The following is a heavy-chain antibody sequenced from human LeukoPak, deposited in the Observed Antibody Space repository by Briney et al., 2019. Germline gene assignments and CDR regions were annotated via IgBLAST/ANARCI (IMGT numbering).Heavy chain of an antibody. J-gene: IGHJ4*02. V-gene: IGHV4-39*07. CDR1: GGSISSSSYY. CDR3: ARSRGWLQSHPLGY. Sequence: SETLSLTCTVSGGSISSSSYYWGWIRQPPGKGLEWIGSIYYSGSTYYNPSLKSRVTISVDTSENQFSLKLTSMTAADTAVYYCARSRGWLQSHPLGYWGQGTLVTVSS. CDR2: IYYSGST. D-gene: IGHD5-24*01.